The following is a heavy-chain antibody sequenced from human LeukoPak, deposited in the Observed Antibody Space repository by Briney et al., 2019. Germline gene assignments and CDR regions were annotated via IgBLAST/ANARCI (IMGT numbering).Heavy chain of an antibody. V-gene: IGHV3-30-3*01. CDR2: ISYDGSNK. D-gene: IGHD2-8*01. CDR3: ARVSIVLMVYASFDY. CDR1: GFTFSSYA. J-gene: IGHJ4*02. Sequence: GGSLRLSCAASGFTFSSYAMSWVRQAPGKGLEWVAVISYDGSNKYYAGSVKGRFTISRDNSKNTLYLQMNSLRAEDTAVYYCARVSIVLMVYASFDYWGQGTLVTVSS.